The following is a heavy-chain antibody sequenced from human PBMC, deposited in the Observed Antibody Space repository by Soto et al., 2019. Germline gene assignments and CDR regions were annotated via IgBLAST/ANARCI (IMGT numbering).Heavy chain of an antibody. J-gene: IGHJ4*02. CDR1: GGSISSSNW. D-gene: IGHD3-9*01. Sequence: PSETLSLTCAVSGGSISSSNWWSWVRQPPGKGLEWIGEIYHSGSTNYNPSLKSRVTISVDKSKNQFSLKLSSVTAADTAVYYCARTPRLTGYYYFDYWGQGTLVTVSS. CDR3: ARTPRLTGYYYFDY. V-gene: IGHV4-4*02. CDR2: IYHSGST.